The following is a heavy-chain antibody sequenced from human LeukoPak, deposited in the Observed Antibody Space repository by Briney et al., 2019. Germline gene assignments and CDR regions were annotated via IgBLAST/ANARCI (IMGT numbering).Heavy chain of an antibody. D-gene: IGHD2-15*01. CDR1: GYTFTSYA. CDR3: ARHSVVVVERYGMDV. V-gene: IGHV7-4-1*02. J-gene: IGHJ6*02. Sequence: ASVKVSCKASGYTFTSYAMNWVRQAPGQGLEWMGWINTNTGNPTYAQGFTGRFVFSLDTSVSTAYLQISSLKAEDTAVYYCARHSVVVVERYGMDVWGQGTTVTVSS. CDR2: INTNTGNP.